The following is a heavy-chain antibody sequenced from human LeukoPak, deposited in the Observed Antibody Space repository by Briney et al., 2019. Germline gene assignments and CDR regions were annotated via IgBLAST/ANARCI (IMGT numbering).Heavy chain of an antibody. J-gene: IGHJ5*01. V-gene: IGHV3-74*01. CDR3: ARDPRDDHNSLDS. CDR2: IINDGSYT. Sequence: GGSLRLSCAASGFTFSPVWMHWVRQAPGKGLMWVSHIINDGSYTTYADSVKGRFTISRDNAKNSLYLQMTSLRAEDTAMYYCARDPRDDHNSLDSWGQGTQVTVSS. CDR1: GFTFSPVW.